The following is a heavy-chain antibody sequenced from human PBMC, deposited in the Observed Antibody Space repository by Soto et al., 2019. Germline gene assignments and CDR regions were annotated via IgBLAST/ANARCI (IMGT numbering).Heavy chain of an antibody. CDR2: IYHTGST. J-gene: IGHJ4*02. CDR3: AKGGTGDLGY. CDR1: GGSVSNTNW. Sequence: QVQLQESGPGLVKPSGTLSLTCAVSGGSVSNTNWWSWVRQPPGKGLEWIGAIYHTGSTNYNPSLQSRVTMSVDKSKNQFSLKLNSLTAADTAVYYCAKGGTGDLGYWGQGTLVTVSS. V-gene: IGHV4-4*02. D-gene: IGHD3-16*01.